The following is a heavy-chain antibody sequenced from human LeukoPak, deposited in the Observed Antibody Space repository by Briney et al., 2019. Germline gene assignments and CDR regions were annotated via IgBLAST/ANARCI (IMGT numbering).Heavy chain of an antibody. J-gene: IGHJ6*02. Sequence: PGGSLRLSCAASGFTFSSYEMNWVRQAPGKGLEWVSGISGSGGSTDYADSVKGRFTISRDNSKNTLYLQMNSLRAEDTAVYYCAKDNFGGVQNYYHYGMDVWGQGTTVTVSS. V-gene: IGHV3-23*01. CDR1: GFTFSSYE. D-gene: IGHD2-21*01. CDR3: AKDNFGGVQNYYHYGMDV. CDR2: ISGSGGST.